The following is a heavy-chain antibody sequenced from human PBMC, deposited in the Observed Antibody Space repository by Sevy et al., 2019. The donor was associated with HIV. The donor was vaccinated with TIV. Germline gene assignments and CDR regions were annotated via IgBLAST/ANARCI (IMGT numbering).Heavy chain of an antibody. J-gene: IGHJ4*02. Sequence: GGSLRLSCAASGFTLSNYWISWVRQAPGKGLEWVANINQDGSQKYSVDSVKGRFTVSRDNSKNTLYLQMNSLRAEDTAVYYCAKEGLLWFGELLFSAGLDYWGQGTLVTVSS. V-gene: IGHV3-7*01. CDR3: AKEGLLWFGELLFSAGLDY. CDR2: INQDGSQK. D-gene: IGHD3-10*01. CDR1: GFTLSNYW.